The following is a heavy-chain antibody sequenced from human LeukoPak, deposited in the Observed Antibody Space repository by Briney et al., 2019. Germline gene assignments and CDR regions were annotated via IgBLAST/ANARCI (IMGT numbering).Heavy chain of an antibody. CDR1: GGSISSGSYY. CDR3: ARVQSSSWHQPFDY. D-gene: IGHD6-13*01. CDR2: IYTSGST. Sequence: MPSETLSLTCTVSGGSISSGSYYWSWIRQPAGKGLEWIGRIYTSGSTNYNPSLKSRVTISVDTSKNQFSLKLSSVTAADTAVYYCARVQSSSWHQPFDYWGQGTLVTVSS. J-gene: IGHJ4*02. V-gene: IGHV4-61*02.